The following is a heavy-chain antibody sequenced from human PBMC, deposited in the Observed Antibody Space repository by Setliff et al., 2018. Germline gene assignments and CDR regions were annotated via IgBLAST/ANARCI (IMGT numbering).Heavy chain of an antibody. CDR2: TYCIGAT. CDR1: GASVSTHY. J-gene: IGHJ4*02. Sequence: SETLSLTCTVSGASVSTHYWSWVRQSPGKGLEWIGHTYCIGATKYNPSLKGRVTISVDTSKNQVSLRMNFVTAADTAVYYCARGGALGTGDFDYWGQGTLVTVS. D-gene: IGHD3-16*01. CDR3: ARGGALGTGDFDY. V-gene: IGHV4-59*02.